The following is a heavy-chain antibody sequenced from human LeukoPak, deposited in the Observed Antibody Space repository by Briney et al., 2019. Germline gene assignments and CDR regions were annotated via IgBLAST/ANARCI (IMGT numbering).Heavy chain of an antibody. J-gene: IGHJ4*02. Sequence: GGSLRLSCAASGFTFSDHYMSWIRQAPGKGLEWVSYISSSSSYTNYADSVKGRFTISRDNAKNSLYLQMNSLRAEDTAVYYCARARIAAAGPFDYWGQGTLVTVSS. D-gene: IGHD6-13*01. CDR1: GFTFSDHY. CDR3: ARARIAAAGPFDY. CDR2: ISSSSSYT. V-gene: IGHV3-11*06.